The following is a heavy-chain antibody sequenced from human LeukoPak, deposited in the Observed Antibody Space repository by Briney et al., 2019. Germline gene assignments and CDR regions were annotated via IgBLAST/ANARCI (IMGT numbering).Heavy chain of an antibody. Sequence: GGSLRLSCAASGFTLSSYAMSSVRQAPGNGLEWVLGISGSGGSTYYADGVKGRFTISRDNSKNTLYLKMNSLGAEATAVYYCARGVDTAMAHWGQGTLVTVSS. CDR1: GFTLSSYA. CDR3: ARGVDTAMAH. CDR2: ISGSGGST. D-gene: IGHD5-18*01. V-gene: IGHV3-23*01. J-gene: IGHJ4*02.